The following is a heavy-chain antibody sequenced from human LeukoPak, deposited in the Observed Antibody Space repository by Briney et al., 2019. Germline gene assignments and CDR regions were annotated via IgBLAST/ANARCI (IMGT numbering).Heavy chain of an antibody. Sequence: GASLRLSCAASGFTFNSYAMSWVRQAPAKGLEWVSSISGSCGSTYYADSVKGRFTISRDNSKNTLYLQMNSLRAEDTAVYYCAKDLKYQLLSRWFDPWGQGTLVTVS. CDR2: ISGSCGST. CDR1: GFTFNSYA. J-gene: IGHJ5*02. CDR3: AKDLKYQLLSRWFDP. D-gene: IGHD2-2*01. V-gene: IGHV3-23*01.